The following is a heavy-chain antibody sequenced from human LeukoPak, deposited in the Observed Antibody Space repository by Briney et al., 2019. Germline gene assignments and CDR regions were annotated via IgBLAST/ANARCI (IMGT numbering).Heavy chain of an antibody. CDR1: GFTFSSYE. J-gene: IGHJ6*04. CDR3: ARDLARFSSTSCYGYYYYGMDV. CDR2: ISSSGSTI. V-gene: IGHV3-48*03. D-gene: IGHD2-2*01. Sequence: GGSLRLSCAASGFTFSSYEMNWVRQAPGKGQEWVSYISSSGSTIYYTDSVKGRFTISRDNAKNSLYLQMNSLRAEDTAVYYCARDLARFSSTSCYGYYYYGMDVWGKGTTVTVSS.